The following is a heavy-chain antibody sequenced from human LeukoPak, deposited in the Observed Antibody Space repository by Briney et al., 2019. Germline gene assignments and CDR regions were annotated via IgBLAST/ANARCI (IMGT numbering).Heavy chain of an antibody. CDR1: GGSISSYY. CDR2: IYYSGST. V-gene: IGHV4-59*04. D-gene: IGHD4-11*01. Sequence: SETLSLTCTVSGGSISSYYWSWIRQPPGKGLEWIGYIYYSGSTYYNPSLKSRVTISVDTSKNQFSLKLSSVTAADTAVYYCARSLDDYSNYQDYYGMDVWGQGTTVTVSS. J-gene: IGHJ6*02. CDR3: ARSLDDYSNYQDYYGMDV.